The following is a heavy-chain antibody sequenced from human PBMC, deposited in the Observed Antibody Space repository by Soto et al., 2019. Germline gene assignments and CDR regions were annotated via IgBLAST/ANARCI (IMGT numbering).Heavy chain of an antibody. Sequence: QVQLQESGPGLVKPSQTLSLTCTVSGVSISSRGYYWSWIRQHPGKGLEWIGYISDSLSTYSNPSLKTGVSISVDTSQNQILLRLSSVTAADTAVYYCARGGFCTNGVCYAPYYGMDVWCQGTMVTVSS. CDR2: ISDSLST. J-gene: IGHJ6*02. D-gene: IGHD2-8*01. V-gene: IGHV4-31*03. CDR3: ARGGFCTNGVCYAPYYGMDV. CDR1: GVSISSRGYY.